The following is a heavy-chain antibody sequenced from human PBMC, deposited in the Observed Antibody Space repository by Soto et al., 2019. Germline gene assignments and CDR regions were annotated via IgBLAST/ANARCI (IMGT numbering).Heavy chain of an antibody. CDR1: GGSISSSNW. CDR2: IYHSGST. CDR3: AGGTDIVVVPAATVFDY. V-gene: IGHV4-4*02. J-gene: IGHJ4*02. D-gene: IGHD2-2*01. Sequence: QVQLQESGPGLVKPSGTLSLTCAVSGGSISSSNWWSWVRQPPGKGLEWIGEIYHSGSTNYNPSLKSRVTISVDKSKNQFSLKVCSVTAADTAVYYCAGGTDIVVVPAATVFDYWGQGTLVTVSS.